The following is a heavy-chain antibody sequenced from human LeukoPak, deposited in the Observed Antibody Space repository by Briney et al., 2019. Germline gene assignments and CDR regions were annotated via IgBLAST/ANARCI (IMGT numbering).Heavy chain of an antibody. CDR2: IYYSGST. Sequence: PSETLSLTCTVSGGSISSYYWSWIRQPPGKGLGWIGYIYYSGSTNYNPSLKSRVTISVDTSKNQFSLKLSSVTAADTAVYYCARVDGDYEIDYWGQGTLVTVSS. D-gene: IGHD4-17*01. J-gene: IGHJ4*02. CDR3: ARVDGDYEIDY. V-gene: IGHV4-59*01. CDR1: GGSISSYY.